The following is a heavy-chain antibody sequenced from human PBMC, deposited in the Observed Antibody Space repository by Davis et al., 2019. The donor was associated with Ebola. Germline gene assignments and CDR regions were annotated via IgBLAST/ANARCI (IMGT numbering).Heavy chain of an antibody. J-gene: IGHJ6*03. CDR1: GGSISRGGSY. Sequence: PSETLSLTCTVSGGSISRGGSYWSWVRQVPGKGLEWIGYIYYSGSTYYKPSLKSRVTISLDTSKNQFSLNLYSVTAADTAVYYCARDLRYDSSGSDYYFYMDVWGKGTTATVSS. CDR2: IYYSGST. CDR3: ARDLRYDSSGSDYYFYMDV. V-gene: IGHV4-31*03. D-gene: IGHD3-22*01.